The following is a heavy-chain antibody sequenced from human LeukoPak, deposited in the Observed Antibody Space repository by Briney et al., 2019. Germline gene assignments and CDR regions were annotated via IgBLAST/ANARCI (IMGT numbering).Heavy chain of an antibody. D-gene: IGHD3-3*01. CDR1: GASISTHY. Sequence: SETLSLTCTVSGASISTHYWSWLRQPPGKELEWIAYLRDTESTKDNPSLKSRVALSADTSKNQFSLRLTSVTAAGTAIYYCATLKRGSVFGYFNFWGQGLLVTVSS. J-gene: IGHJ4*02. CDR2: LRDTEST. CDR3: ATLKRGSVFGYFNF. V-gene: IGHV4-59*11.